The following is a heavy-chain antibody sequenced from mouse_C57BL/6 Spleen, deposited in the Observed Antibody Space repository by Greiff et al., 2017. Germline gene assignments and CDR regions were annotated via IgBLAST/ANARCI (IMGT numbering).Heavy chain of an antibody. CDR1: GFTFSDYG. CDR2: ISSGSSTI. CDR3: ARSGSSPWVAY. J-gene: IGHJ3*01. V-gene: IGHV5-17*01. Sequence: EVQVVESGGGLVKPGGSLKFSCAASGFTFSDYGMHWVRQAPEQGLEWVAYISSGSSTIYYAATLKGRFTITRDNAKNTRFLQMTSLRSEDTAMYYYARSGSSPWVAYWGQGTLVTVSA. D-gene: IGHD1-1*01.